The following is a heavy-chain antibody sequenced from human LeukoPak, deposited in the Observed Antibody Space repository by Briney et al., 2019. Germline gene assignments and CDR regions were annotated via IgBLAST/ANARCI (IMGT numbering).Heavy chain of an antibody. V-gene: IGHV1-69*13. CDR3: ARKRSGYGSGPYDAFDI. CDR2: IIPIFGTA. CDR1: GGTFSSYA. D-gene: IGHD3-10*01. Sequence: SVKVSCKASGGTFSSYAISWVRQAPGQGLEWMGGIIPIFGTANYAQKFQGRVTITADESTSTAYMELSSLRSEDTAVYYCARKRSGYGSGPYDAFDIWGQGTMVTVSS. J-gene: IGHJ3*02.